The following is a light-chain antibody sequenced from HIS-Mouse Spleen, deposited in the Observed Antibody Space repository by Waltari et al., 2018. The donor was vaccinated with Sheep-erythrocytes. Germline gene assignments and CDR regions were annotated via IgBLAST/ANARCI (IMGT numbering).Light chain of an antibody. J-gene: IGLJ3*02. V-gene: IGLV2-23*01. CDR2: EGS. CDR3: CSYAGSSTPWV. Sequence: QSALTQPASVSGSPGQLITISCTGTSSDVGSYNLVSWYQQHPGKAPKLMIYEGSKRPSGVSTRFSGSKSGNTASLTISGLQAEDEADYYCCSYAGSSTPWVFGGGTKLTVL. CDR1: SSDVGSYNL.